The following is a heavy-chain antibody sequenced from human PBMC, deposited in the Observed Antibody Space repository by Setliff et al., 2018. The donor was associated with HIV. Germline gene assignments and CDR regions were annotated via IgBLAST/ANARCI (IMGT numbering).Heavy chain of an antibody. D-gene: IGHD5-18*01. J-gene: IGHJ4*02. CDR2: IYYSGST. Sequence: SETLSLTCTVSGGSISSSIYYWGWIRQPPGKGLEWIGTIYYSGSTYYNPSLKSRLTISVDTSKNQFSLKLSSVTAADTAVYYCARRDGYSYGFYFDHWGQGTLVTVSS. CDR1: GGSISSSIYY. CDR3: ARRDGYSYGFYFDH. V-gene: IGHV4-39*01.